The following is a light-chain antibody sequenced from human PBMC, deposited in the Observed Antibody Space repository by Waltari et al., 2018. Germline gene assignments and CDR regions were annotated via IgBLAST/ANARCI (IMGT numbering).Light chain of an antibody. J-gene: IGKJ1*01. CDR2: GAS. CDR3: QQYNNWPQT. V-gene: IGKV3-15*01. Sequence: EIVMTQSPATLSVSPGERATLSCRASQSVSSNLAWYQQKPGQAPRLLNYGASTRATGIPARLSGSGSGTEFILTISSLQSEDFAVYYCQQYNNWPQTFGQGTKVEIK. CDR1: QSVSSN.